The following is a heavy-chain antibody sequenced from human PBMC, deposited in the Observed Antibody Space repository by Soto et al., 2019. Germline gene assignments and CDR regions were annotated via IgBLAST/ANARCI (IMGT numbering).Heavy chain of an antibody. CDR1: GGTFSSYA. J-gene: IGHJ4*02. Sequence: ASVTVSCKASGGTFSSYAISWVRQAPGQGLEWMGGIIPIFGTANYAQKFQGRVTITADESTSTAYMELNSLRAEDTAVYYCAKVSYQSWSIDYWGQGTLVTVSS. CDR3: AKVSYQSWSIDY. CDR2: IIPIFGTA. D-gene: IGHD6-13*01. V-gene: IGHV1-69*13.